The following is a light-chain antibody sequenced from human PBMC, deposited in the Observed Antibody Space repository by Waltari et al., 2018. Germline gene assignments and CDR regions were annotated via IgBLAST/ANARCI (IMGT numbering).Light chain of an antibody. CDR3: QQRYKWPLT. Sequence: TRSCRASQSVSTYLAWYQQRPGQPPRLLIYDSSSRATGIPARFSGSGSETDFTLTISSLEPEDFAVYYCQQRYKWPLTFGGGSKVEI. J-gene: IGKJ4*01. CDR1: QSVSTY. V-gene: IGKV3-11*01. CDR2: DSS.